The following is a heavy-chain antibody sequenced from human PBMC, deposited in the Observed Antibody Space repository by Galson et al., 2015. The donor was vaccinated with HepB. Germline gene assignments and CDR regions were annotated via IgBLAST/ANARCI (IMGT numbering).Heavy chain of an antibody. CDR1: GFTFSSYS. V-gene: IGHV3-7*01. CDR2: IKEDGSER. J-gene: IGHJ3*01. Sequence: LRLSCAASGFTFSSYSMNWVRQAPGKGLEWVANIKEDGSERYYVDSVRGRFTISRDNAKNSLFLHMSSLRAEDTAVYFCARSGFSPFDAFHVWGEGTMVIVSS. D-gene: IGHD3-9*01. CDR3: ARSGFSPFDAFHV.